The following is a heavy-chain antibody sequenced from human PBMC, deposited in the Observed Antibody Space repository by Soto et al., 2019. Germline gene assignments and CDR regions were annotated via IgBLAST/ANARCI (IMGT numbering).Heavy chain of an antibody. V-gene: IGHV3-23*01. CDR3: VRGRYGSEIH. Sequence: GGSLRLSCAASGFTFSTYAMAWVRQAPGKGLEWVSSVSASGVDTYYADSVKGRFSISTHSSQNTLFLQMNSLRAEDTASYYCVRGRYGSEIHWGQGTKVTVSS. CDR1: GFTFSTYA. J-gene: IGHJ4*02. D-gene: IGHD3-10*01. CDR2: VSASGVDT.